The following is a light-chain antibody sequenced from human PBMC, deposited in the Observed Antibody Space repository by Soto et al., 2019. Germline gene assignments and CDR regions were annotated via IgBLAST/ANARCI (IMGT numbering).Light chain of an antibody. CDR1: QSVSSSS. Sequence: EIVLTQSPGTLSLSPVEGATLSCRASQSVSSSSLAWYQQKPGQSPRLLIYGASSRATGIPDRFSGRGSGTDFTLTISRLEPEDFAVYYCQQYAGSFGGGTKVDIK. J-gene: IGKJ4*02. CDR3: QQYAGS. V-gene: IGKV3-20*01. CDR2: GAS.